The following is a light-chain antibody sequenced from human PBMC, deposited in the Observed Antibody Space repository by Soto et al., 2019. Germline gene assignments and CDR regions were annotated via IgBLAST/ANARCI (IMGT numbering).Light chain of an antibody. V-gene: IGLV3-1*01. J-gene: IGLJ1*01. CDR2: QDS. CDR1: KLGDKY. Sequence: SYELTQPPSVSVSPGQTVSITCSGDKLGDKYACWYQQKPGQSPVLVIYQDSKRPSGIPERFSGSNSGNTATLTISGTQAMDEADYYCQAWDSRTGVFGTGTKLTVL. CDR3: QAWDSRTGV.